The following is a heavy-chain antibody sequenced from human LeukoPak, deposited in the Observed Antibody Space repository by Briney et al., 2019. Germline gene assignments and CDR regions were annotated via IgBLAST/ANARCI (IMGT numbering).Heavy chain of an antibody. D-gene: IGHD5-18*01. CDR3: AKGHTYGLGESYLDF. J-gene: IGHJ4*02. CDR1: GYTFDDYA. Sequence: PGRSLRLSCEASGYTFDDYAMHWVRQAPGKGLEWVSAISWNSGSIGYADSVKGRFTISRDNGKNSLYLQMNSLRTEGTALYYCAKGHTYGLGESYLDFWGQGTLVSVSS. CDR2: ISWNSGSI. V-gene: IGHV3-9*01.